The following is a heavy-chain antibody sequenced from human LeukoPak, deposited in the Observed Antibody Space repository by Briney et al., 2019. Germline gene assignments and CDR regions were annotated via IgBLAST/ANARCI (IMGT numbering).Heavy chain of an antibody. CDR2: IYYSGST. D-gene: IGHD3-10*01. CDR3: ARRNGSYFDY. V-gene: IGHV4-59*08. J-gene: IGHJ4*02. CDR1: GGSISSHY. Sequence: SETLSLTCSVSGGSISSHYWSWIRQPPGKGLEWIGYIYYSGSTNYNPSLKSRVTISVDTSKNQFSLKLSSVTAADTAVYYCARRNGSYFDYWGQGTLVPVSS.